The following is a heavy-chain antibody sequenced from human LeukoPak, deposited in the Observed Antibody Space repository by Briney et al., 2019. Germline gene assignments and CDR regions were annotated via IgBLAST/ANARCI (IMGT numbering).Heavy chain of an antibody. CDR1: GFTFSSYS. CDR3: ARADYYDSSGPEAS. J-gene: IGHJ5*02. V-gene: IGHV3-48*01. Sequence: GGSLRLSCAASGFTFSSYSMNWVRQAPGKGLEWVSYISSSSSTIYYADSVKGRFTISRDNAKNSLYLQMNSLRAEGTAVYYCARADYYDSSGPEASWGQGTLVTVSS. CDR2: ISSSSSTI. D-gene: IGHD3-22*01.